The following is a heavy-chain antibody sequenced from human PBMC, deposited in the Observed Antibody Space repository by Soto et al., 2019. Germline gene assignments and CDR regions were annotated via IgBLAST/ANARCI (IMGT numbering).Heavy chain of an antibody. V-gene: IGHV3-30-3*01. CDR3: ARDSLRYSSSWARMDV. J-gene: IGHJ6*02. Sequence: PGGSLRLSCAASGFTFSSYAMHWVRQAPGKGLEWVAVISYDGSNKYYADSVKGRFTISRDNSKNTLYLQMNSLRAEDTAVYYCARDSLRYSSSWARMDVWGQGTTVTVSS. CDR2: ISYDGSNK. D-gene: IGHD6-13*01. CDR1: GFTFSSYA.